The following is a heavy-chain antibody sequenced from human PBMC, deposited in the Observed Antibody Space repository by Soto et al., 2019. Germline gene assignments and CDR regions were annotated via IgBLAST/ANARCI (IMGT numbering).Heavy chain of an antibody. Sequence: EVQLLESGGGLVQPGGSLRLSCAASGFTFSSYAMSWVRQTPGKGLEWVSSISGSGGSTYYADSVKGRFTISRDNAKNTLYVKMTSLGAEDTAVYYCSKDRTFLDYYDSSGYFPDYWCQGTLVTLSS. CDR3: SKDRTFLDYYDSSGYFPDY. D-gene: IGHD3-22*01. CDR1: GFTFSSYA. J-gene: IGHJ4*02. V-gene: IGHV3-23*01. CDR2: ISGSGGST.